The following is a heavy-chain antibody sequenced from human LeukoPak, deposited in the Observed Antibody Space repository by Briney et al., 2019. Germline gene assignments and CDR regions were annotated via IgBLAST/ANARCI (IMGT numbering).Heavy chain of an antibody. D-gene: IGHD6-6*01. CDR1: GGSLSNYY. CDR3: TRRGGSSSSDWFDP. CDR2: VYYTGST. V-gene: IGHV4-59*08. J-gene: IGHJ5*02. Sequence: SETLSLTCAVSGGSLSNYYWSWIRQPPGKGLEWIGYVYYTGSTSYNPSLKSRVTISGDTTKNQFLLKLSSVTAADTAVYYCTRRGGSSSSDWFDPWGQGTLVIVSS.